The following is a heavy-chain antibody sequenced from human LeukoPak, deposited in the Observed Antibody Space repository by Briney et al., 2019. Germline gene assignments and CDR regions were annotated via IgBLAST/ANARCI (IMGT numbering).Heavy chain of an antibody. CDR2: MNPNSGGT. CDR1: GYTFTDYY. J-gene: IGHJ4*02. D-gene: IGHD3-22*01. Sequence: GASVKVSCKTSGYTFTDYYIHWVRQAPGQGPEWMGWMNPNSGGTNYAQKFQGRVTMTRDTSISTAYVELSRLRSDDTAVYYCARVYGYSSSGDFDYWGQGTLVTVSS. V-gene: IGHV1-2*02. CDR3: ARVYGYSSSGDFDY.